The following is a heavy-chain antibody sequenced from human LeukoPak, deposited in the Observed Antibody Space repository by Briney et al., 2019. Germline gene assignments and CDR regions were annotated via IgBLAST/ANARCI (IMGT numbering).Heavy chain of an antibody. V-gene: IGHV4-31*03. Sequence: SETLSLTCTVSGGSISSGGYYWSWIRQHPGKGLEWIGYIYYSGSTYYNPSLKSRVTISVDTSKNQFSLKLSSVTAADTAVYHCARSPVVPAAIDWFDPWGQGTLVTVSS. CDR3: ARSPVVPAAIDWFDP. CDR2: IYYSGST. D-gene: IGHD2-2*01. J-gene: IGHJ5*02. CDR1: GGSISSGGYY.